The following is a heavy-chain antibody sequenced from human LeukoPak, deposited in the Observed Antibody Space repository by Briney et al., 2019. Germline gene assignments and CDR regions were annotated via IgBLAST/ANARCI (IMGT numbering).Heavy chain of an antibody. Sequence: PSETLSLTCTVSGGSISSYYWSWIRQPAGKGLEWIGRIYTSGSTNYNPSLKSRVTMSEDTSKNQFSLKLSSVTAADTAVYYCAIGIRYRPIDYWGQGTLVTVSS. J-gene: IGHJ4*02. V-gene: IGHV4-4*07. D-gene: IGHD1-26*01. CDR2: IYTSGST. CDR1: GGSISSYY. CDR3: AIGIRYRPIDY.